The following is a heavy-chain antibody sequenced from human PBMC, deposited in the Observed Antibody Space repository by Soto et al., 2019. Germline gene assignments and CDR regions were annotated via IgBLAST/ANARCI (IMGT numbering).Heavy chain of an antibody. V-gene: IGHV4-30-2*01. J-gene: IGHJ4*02. D-gene: IGHD3-10*01. CDR3: ARFQIGNYSSGHFDY. CDR2: IHNSSST. Sequence: QLQLQESGSGLIKSSETLSLTCAVSGVSSTSGAYSWSWLRQPPGKGLEWIGHIHNSSSTYTNPALRSGAAKSVDRSKNKISLRLSSVTAADTAVYFCARFQIGNYSSGHFDYWGQGALVTVAS. CDR1: GVSSTSGAYS.